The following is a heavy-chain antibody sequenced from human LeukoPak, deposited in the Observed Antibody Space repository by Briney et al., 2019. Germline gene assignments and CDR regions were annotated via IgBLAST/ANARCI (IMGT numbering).Heavy chain of an antibody. Sequence: PGGSLRLSCAASGFTFSSYSMNWVRQAPGKGLEWVSSISSSSSYIYYADSVKGRFTISRDNAKNSLYLQMNSLRAEDTALYHCARTADSSSYYFDYWGQGTLVTVSS. V-gene: IGHV3-21*04. CDR3: ARTADSSSYYFDY. CDR1: GFTFSSYS. CDR2: ISSSSSYI. J-gene: IGHJ4*02. D-gene: IGHD6-6*01.